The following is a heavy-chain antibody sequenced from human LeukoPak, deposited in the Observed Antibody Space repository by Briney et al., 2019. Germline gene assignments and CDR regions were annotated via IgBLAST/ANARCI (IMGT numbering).Heavy chain of an antibody. CDR2: ISERGGST. V-gene: IGHV3-23*01. CDR1: GLSLSNYA. J-gene: IGHJ6*02. Sequence: GGSLRLSCVVSGLSLSNYAMTWVRQAPGKGLEWVSYISERGGSTTYADSVKGRFTISRDNSKNTLYLQMNNLRGEDTAVYYCARGPSKYDYNVMDVWGQGTTVTVSS. CDR3: ARGPSKYDYNVMDV.